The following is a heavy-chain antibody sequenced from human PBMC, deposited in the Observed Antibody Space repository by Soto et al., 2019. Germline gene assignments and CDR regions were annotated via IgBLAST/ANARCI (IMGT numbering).Heavy chain of an antibody. CDR3: AGGNFRY. V-gene: IGHV1-8*02. Sequence: SXKVSFKASGYNXTTFDIYWVRQATGHGLEWMGWMNPNSGNTGYAQELRGRVTMTRNTSNTKAYMELTSLTSDDTGVYYCAGGNFRYWGQGTLVTVS. CDR1: GYNXTTFD. CDR2: MNPNSGNT. J-gene: IGHJ4*02.